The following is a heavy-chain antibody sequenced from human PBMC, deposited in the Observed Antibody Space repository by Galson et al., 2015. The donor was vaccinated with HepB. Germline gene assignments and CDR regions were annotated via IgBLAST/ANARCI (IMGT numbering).Heavy chain of an antibody. V-gene: IGHV1-24*01. CDR3: ATGRYSNGYYSSNQYYGLDV. J-gene: IGHJ6*02. CDR1: GYTLNEVS. Sequence: SVKVSCKVSGYTLNEVSMHWVRQAPGKGLGWMGGFDPEDGETIYAQKFQGRVTMTEDTSTDTAYMDLSSLRSEDTAVYYCATGRYSNGYYSSNQYYGLDVWGQGTTVTVS. D-gene: IGHD3-22*01. CDR2: FDPEDGET.